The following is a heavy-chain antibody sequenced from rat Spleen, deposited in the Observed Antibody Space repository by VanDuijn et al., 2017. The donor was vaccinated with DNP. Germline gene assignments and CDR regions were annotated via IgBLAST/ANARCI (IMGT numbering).Heavy chain of an antibody. Sequence: QVQLKESGPVLVQASETLSLTCTVSGFSLTNYGVSWVRQPPGKGLEWMGAIWSGGSTDYNSALKSRLSISRDTSKSQVFLKMNSLQTEDTAIYFCTRSGSVMDAWGQGASVTVSS. CDR1: GFSLTNYG. D-gene: IGHD1-4*01. CDR3: TRSGSVMDA. CDR2: IWSGGST. J-gene: IGHJ4*01. V-gene: IGHV2-15*01.